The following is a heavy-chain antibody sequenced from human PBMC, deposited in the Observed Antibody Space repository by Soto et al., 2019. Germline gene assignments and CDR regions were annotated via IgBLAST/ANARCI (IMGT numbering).Heavy chain of an antibody. CDR3: THHGYYSYGMDV. CDR2: IFWDDDK. J-gene: IGHJ6*02. Sequence: QITLKESGPTLVRPPQTLTLTCTFSGFSLSTSGVGVGWIRQSPGKALEWLALIFWDDDKRYSPSLKSRLSITKATSKNQLVLTMTKMDPVDAGTYYCTHHGYYSYGMDVWGRGTTVTVSS. V-gene: IGHV2-5*02. CDR1: GFSLSTSGVG.